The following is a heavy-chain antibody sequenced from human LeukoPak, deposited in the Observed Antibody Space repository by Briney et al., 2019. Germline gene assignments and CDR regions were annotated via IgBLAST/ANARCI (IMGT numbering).Heavy chain of an antibody. D-gene: IGHD2-2*01. J-gene: IGHJ5*02. CDR1: GYTFTSYD. CDR3: ATRDCSSTSCYLLGFDP. Sequence: GASVKVSCKASGYTFTSYDINWVRQATGQGLEWMGWMNLNSGNTGYAQKFQGRVTMTRNTSISTAYMELSSLRSEDTAVYYCATRDCSSTSCYLLGFDPWGQGTLVTVSS. V-gene: IGHV1-8*01. CDR2: MNLNSGNT.